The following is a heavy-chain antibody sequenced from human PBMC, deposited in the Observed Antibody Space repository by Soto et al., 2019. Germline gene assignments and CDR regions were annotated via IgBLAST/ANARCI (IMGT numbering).Heavy chain of an antibody. Sequence: QVQLVESGGGVVQPGRSLRLSCAASGFTFSSYGMHWVRQAPGKGLEWVAVISYDGSNKYYADSVKGRFNISRDNSKNTLYLQMNSLRAEDTAVYYCAKDSRVRGGFDYWGQGTLVTVSS. CDR1: GFTFSSYG. J-gene: IGHJ4*02. V-gene: IGHV3-30*18. CDR3: AKDSRVRGGFDY. D-gene: IGHD3-10*01. CDR2: ISYDGSNK.